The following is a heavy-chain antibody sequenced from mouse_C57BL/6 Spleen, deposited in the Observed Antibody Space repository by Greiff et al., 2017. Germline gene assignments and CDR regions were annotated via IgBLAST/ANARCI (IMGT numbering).Heavy chain of an antibody. J-gene: IGHJ4*01. CDR3: ASGSSAGDNAMWY. V-gene: IGHV1-64*01. CDR2: IHPNSGST. Sequence: QVQLQQPGAELVKPGASVKLSCKASGYTFTSYWMHWVKQRPGQGLEWIGMIHPNSGSTNYNEKFKSKATLTVDKSSSTAYMQLSSLTSEDSAVYYCASGSSAGDNAMWYWGQGTSVTASS. D-gene: IGHD1-1*01. CDR1: GYTFTSYW.